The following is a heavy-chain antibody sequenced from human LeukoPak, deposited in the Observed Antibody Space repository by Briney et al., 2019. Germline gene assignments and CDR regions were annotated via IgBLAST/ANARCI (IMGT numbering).Heavy chain of an antibody. Sequence: SETLSLTCTVSGGSLISYYWSWIRQPPGKGLEGIGYFYYSGSTNHNPSLKSRVTISVDTTKNQFSLKLSSVTAADTAVYYCARGYSNYGDYYYYMDVWGKGTTVTVSS. J-gene: IGHJ6*03. D-gene: IGHD4-11*01. CDR1: GGSLISYY. CDR3: ARGYSNYGDYYYYMDV. V-gene: IGHV4-59*01. CDR2: FYYSGST.